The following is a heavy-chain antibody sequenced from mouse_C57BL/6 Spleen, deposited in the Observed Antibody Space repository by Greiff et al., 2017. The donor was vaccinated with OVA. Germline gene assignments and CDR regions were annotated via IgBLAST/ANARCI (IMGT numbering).Heavy chain of an antibody. CDR3: ARRAYYSNYWYFDV. V-gene: IGHV1-69*01. J-gene: IGHJ1*03. D-gene: IGHD2-5*01. Sequence: QVQLKQSGAELVMPGASVKLSCKASGYTFTSYWMHWVKQRPGQGLEWIGEIDPSDSYTNYNQKFKGKSTLTVDKSSSTAYMQLSSLTSEDSAVYYCARRAYYSNYWYFDVWGTGTTVTVSS. CDR2: IDPSDSYT. CDR1: GYTFTSYW.